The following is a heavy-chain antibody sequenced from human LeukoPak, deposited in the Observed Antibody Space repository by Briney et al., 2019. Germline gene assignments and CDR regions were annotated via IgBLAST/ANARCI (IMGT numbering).Heavy chain of an antibody. J-gene: IGHJ4*02. CDR1: GFTFSSYA. D-gene: IGHD3-22*01. Sequence: GGSLRLSCAASGFTFSSYAMHWVRQAPGMGLEWVAVISYDGSNKYYADSVKGRFTISRDNSKNTLYLQMNSLRAEDTAVYYCAKTDRAARIVVVIRPHYYFDYWGQGTLVTVSS. V-gene: IGHV3-30-3*02. CDR2: ISYDGSNK. CDR3: AKTDRAARIVVVIRPHYYFDY.